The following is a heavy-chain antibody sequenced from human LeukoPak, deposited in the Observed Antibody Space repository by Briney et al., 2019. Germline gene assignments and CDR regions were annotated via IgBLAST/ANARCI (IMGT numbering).Heavy chain of an antibody. CDR3: AKDAQRGFDYSNSLEH. V-gene: IGHV3-33*06. J-gene: IGHJ4*02. CDR2: IWSDGSNK. D-gene: IGHD4-11*01. Sequence: GRSLTLSCTASGFNFSLYGMHWVRQAPGKGLEWVAVIWSDGSNKYYADSVKGRFTISRDNFKNTVSLQMNSLRTGDTAVYYCAKDAQRGFDYSNSLEHWGQGSLVTVSS. CDR1: GFNFSLYG.